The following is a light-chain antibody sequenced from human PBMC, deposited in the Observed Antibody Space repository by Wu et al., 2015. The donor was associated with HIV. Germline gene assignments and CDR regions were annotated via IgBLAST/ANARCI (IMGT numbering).Light chain of an antibody. J-gene: IGKJ3*01. CDR1: ESVGKY. CDR3: QQRSNWPPEIT. V-gene: IGKV3-11*01. Sequence: EIVLTQSPATLSLSPGERATLSCRASESVGKYLAWYQQKSGQTPKLLIYGASNRATGIPARFSGSGSGTDFTLTISTLEPEDSAVYYCQQRSNWPPEITFGPGTKVISN. CDR2: GAS.